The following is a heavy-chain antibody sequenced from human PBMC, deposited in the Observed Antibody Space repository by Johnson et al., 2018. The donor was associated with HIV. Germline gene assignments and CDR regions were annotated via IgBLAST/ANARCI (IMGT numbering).Heavy chain of an antibody. CDR2: ISASGGNT. J-gene: IGHJ3*02. CDR1: GFTFSSYV. Sequence: VQLVESGGGFVQPGESLRLSCAASGFTFSSYVMSWVRQAPGQGLQWVSAISASGGNTYYADSVKGRFTISRDNSKNTLSLQMNSLGAEDTAVYYCATDRGGSYDAFHIWGQGTMVTVSS. V-gene: IGHV3-23*04. D-gene: IGHD1-26*01. CDR3: ATDRGGSYDAFHI.